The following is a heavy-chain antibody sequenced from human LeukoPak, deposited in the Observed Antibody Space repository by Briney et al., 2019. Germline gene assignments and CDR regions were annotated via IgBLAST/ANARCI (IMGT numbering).Heavy chain of an antibody. CDR1: GGPFSGYY. Sequence: SETLSLTCAVYGGPFSGYYWSWIRPPPGKGLEWIGEINHSGSTNYNPSLKSRVTISVDTSKNQFSLKLSSVTAAGTAVYYCARMNSGSYFFDYWGQGTLVTVSS. CDR2: INHSGST. J-gene: IGHJ4*02. D-gene: IGHD1-26*01. CDR3: ARMNSGSYFFDY. V-gene: IGHV4-34*01.